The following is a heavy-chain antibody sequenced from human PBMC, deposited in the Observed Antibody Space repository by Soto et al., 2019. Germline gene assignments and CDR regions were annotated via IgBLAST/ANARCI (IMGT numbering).Heavy chain of an antibody. Sequence: GGSLRLSCAASGFTVSSNYMSWVRQAPGKGLEWVSVIYSGGSTYYADSVKGRFTISRDNSKNTLYLQMNSLRAEDTAVYYCARGFHCSCGSRRLGIFVFWCQGTLVIVSS. J-gene: IGHJ4*02. V-gene: IGHV3-66*01. CDR1: GFTVSSNY. D-gene: IGHD2-15*01. CDR2: IYSGGST. CDR3: ARGFHCSCGSRRLGIFVF.